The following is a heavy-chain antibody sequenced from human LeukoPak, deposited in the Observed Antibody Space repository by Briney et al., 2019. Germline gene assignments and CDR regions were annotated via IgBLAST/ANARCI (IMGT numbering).Heavy chain of an antibody. J-gene: IGHJ4*02. CDR2: IKQDGSEK. CDR1: GFTFTSYW. CDR3: ARMVRGVTFDY. Sequence: GGSLRLSCAASGFTFTSYWMSWVRQAPGKGLEWVANIKQDGSEKYYVDSVKGRFTISRDNAKSSLYLQMNSLRAEDTAVYYCARMVRGVTFDYWGQGTLVTVSS. V-gene: IGHV3-7*03. D-gene: IGHD3-10*01.